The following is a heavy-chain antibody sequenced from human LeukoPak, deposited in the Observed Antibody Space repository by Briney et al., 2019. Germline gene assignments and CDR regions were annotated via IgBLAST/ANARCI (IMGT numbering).Heavy chain of an antibody. CDR3: ARNDGDIVVEVGGYGMDV. J-gene: IGHJ6*02. V-gene: IGHV4-59*08. CDR2: IYYSGST. Sequence: SETLSLTCTVSGGSISSYYWSWIRQPPGKGLEWIGYIYYSGSTNYNPSLKSRVTISVDTSKNQFSLKLSSVTAADTAVYYCARNDGDIVVEVGGYGMDVWGQGTTVTVSS. CDR1: GGSISSYY. D-gene: IGHD2-15*01.